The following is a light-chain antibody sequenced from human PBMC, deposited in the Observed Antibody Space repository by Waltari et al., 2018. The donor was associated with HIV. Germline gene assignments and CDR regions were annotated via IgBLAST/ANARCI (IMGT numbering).Light chain of an antibody. Sequence: QAGLTQPPSLSVGLGQTATLICTGNSNNVDSGGAAWLQHYQGPPPKLLSHRNNNRPSGVLLKFSATRSGNIAFLTITGVQPDDEAAYYCTAWDNSLSAWVFGRGTQLTVL. CDR1: SNNVDSGG. J-gene: IGLJ3*02. V-gene: IGLV10-54*04. CDR2: RNN. CDR3: TAWDNSLSAWV.